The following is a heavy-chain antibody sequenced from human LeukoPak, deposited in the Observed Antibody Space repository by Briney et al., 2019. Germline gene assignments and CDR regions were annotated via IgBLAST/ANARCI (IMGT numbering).Heavy chain of an antibody. V-gene: IGHV3-15*07. CDR3: TTDVVMLTFGGVDY. Sequence: GGSLRLSCAASGFTFSNAWMNWVRQAPGKGLEWVGRIKSKTDGGTTDYAAPVKGRFTISRDDSKNTLYLQMNSLKTEDTAVYYCTTDVVMLTFGGVDYWGQGTLVTVSS. D-gene: IGHD3-16*01. J-gene: IGHJ4*02. CDR1: GFTFSNAW. CDR2: IKSKTDGGTT.